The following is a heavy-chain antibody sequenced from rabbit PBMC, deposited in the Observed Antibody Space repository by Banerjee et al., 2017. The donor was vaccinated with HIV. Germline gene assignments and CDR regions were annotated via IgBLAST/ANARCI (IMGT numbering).Heavy chain of an antibody. D-gene: IGHD7-1*01. CDR2: IDAIFDST. J-gene: IGHJ4*01. CDR3: ASPYTDYTTYGYKL. V-gene: IGHV1S47*01. CDR1: GFDFSSAG. Sequence: QEQLVESGGGLVQPGGSLKLSCKASGFDFSSAGVSWVRQAPGKGLEWIGYIDAIFDSTTHATWVNGRFTISLDNGQNTVFLQMSSLTAADTATYFCASPYTDYTTYGYKLWGPGTLVTIS.